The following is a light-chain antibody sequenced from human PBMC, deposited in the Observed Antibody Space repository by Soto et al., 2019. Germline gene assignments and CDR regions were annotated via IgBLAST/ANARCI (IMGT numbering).Light chain of an antibody. CDR2: GAS. CDR1: QSVSSSY. Sequence: EIVLTQSPGTLSLSPGERATLSCRASQSVSSSYLAWYQQIPGQAPRLLIYGASSRATGIPDRFSGSGSGTDFTLTIRRLEPEDFAVYYCQQNDSSPRTFGQGTKVEIK. V-gene: IGKV3-20*01. CDR3: QQNDSSPRT. J-gene: IGKJ1*01.